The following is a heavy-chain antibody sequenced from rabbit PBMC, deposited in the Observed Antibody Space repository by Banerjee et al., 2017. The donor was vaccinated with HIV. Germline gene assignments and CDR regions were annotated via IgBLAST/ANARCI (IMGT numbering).Heavy chain of an antibody. CDR1: GFSFSSSYW. D-gene: IGHD4-1*01. CDR2: IDTGSGST. J-gene: IGHJ6*01. Sequence: QEQLEESGGDLVKPGASLTLTCTASGFSFSSSYWICWVRQAPGKGLEWIACIDTGSGSTYYASWAKGRFTVSKTSSTTVTLQMTSLTAADTATYFCARDLAGVTGWNFGLWGPGTLVTVS. CDR3: ARDLAGVTGWNFGL. V-gene: IGHV1S45*01.